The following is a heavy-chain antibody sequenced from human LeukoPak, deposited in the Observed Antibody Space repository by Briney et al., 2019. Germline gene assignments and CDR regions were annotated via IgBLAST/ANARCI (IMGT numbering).Heavy chain of an antibody. J-gene: IGHJ5*02. V-gene: IGHV4-34*01. CDR3: ARVMMEYSYGRGFDP. Sequence: SETLSLTCAVYGGSFSDYFWSWIRQPPGKGLEWIGEINHSGSTNYNPSLKSRVTISVDTSKNQFSLKLSSVTAADTAVYYRARVMMEYSYGRGFDPWGQGTLVTVSS. CDR2: INHSGST. CDR1: GGSFSDYF. D-gene: IGHD5-18*01.